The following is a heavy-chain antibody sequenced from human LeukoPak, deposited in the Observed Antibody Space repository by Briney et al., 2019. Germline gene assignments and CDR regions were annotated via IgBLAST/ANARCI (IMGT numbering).Heavy chain of an antibody. CDR3: ARLSGSGNLYYYYMDV. CDR1: GYSFTSYW. V-gene: IGHV5-51*01. D-gene: IGHD3-10*01. CDR2: IYPGDSDT. Sequence: GESLKISCKGSGYSFTSYWIGWVRQMPGKGLEWMGIIYPGDSDTRYSPSFQGQATISADKSISTAYLQWSSLKASDTAMYYCARLSGSGNLYYYYMDVWGKGTTVTISS. J-gene: IGHJ6*03.